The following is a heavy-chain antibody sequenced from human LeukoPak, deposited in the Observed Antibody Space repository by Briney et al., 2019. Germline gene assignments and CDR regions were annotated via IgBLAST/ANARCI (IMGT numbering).Heavy chain of an antibody. CDR2: IYYSGST. CDR3: ARHRDGYGISFDY. D-gene: IGHD5-18*01. Sequence: SETLSLTCSVSGGSISNYYWSWIRQPPGKGLEWIGYIYYSGSTNYNPSLKSRVSISMDTDTSKNQFSLKLNSVTAADTAVYYCARHRDGYGISFDYWGQGTLVTVSS. V-gene: IGHV4-59*01. J-gene: IGHJ4*02. CDR1: GGSISNYY.